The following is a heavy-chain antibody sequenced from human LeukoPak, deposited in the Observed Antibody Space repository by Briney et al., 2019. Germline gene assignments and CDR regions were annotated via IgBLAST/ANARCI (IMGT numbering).Heavy chain of an antibody. CDR1: GFILSSYW. V-gene: IGHV3-7*01. J-gene: IGHJ4*02. D-gene: IGHD5/OR15-5a*01. CDR3: ARDSVQLNFDY. CDR2: IKQDGTEK. Sequence: GGSLRLSCAAPGFILSSYWMSWVRQAPGKGLEWVANIKQDGTEKFYADSVKGRFTISRDNAKNSLHPQMNSLRAEDTAVYYCARDSVQLNFDYWGQGTLVTVSS.